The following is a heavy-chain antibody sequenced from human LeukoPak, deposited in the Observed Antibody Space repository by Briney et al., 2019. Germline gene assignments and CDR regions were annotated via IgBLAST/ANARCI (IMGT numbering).Heavy chain of an antibody. CDR3: ARHYGP. D-gene: IGHD3-10*01. CDR2: IYYTGNS. J-gene: IGHJ5*02. V-gene: IGHV4-59*08. Sequence: SETLSLTCTVSGGSISSYYWNWIRQPPGKGLEWIGYIYYTGNSNYNPSLKSRVTISIDTSKNQFSLKLNSVTAADTAVYYCARHYGPWGQGTLVTVSS. CDR1: GGSISSYY.